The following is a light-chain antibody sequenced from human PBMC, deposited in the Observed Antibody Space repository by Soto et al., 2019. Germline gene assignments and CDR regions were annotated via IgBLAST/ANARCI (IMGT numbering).Light chain of an antibody. CDR3: QKYDSAPRT. Sequence: DIPMTQSPSTLSASLGDSVPITCRASQSISVWLAWYQQKAGKAPNLLIYKASRLESGVPSRFSGSGSETEFTLTISGLQPEDVATYYCQKYDSAPRTFGQGTKVDIK. CDR2: KAS. CDR1: QSISVW. J-gene: IGKJ1*01. V-gene: IGKV1-5*03.